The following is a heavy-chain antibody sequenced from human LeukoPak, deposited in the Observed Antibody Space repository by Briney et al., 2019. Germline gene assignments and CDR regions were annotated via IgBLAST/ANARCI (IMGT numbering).Heavy chain of an antibody. D-gene: IGHD6-19*01. V-gene: IGHV3-30*18. CDR2: ISYDGSNK. J-gene: IGHJ4*02. Sequence: GGSLRLSCAASGFSFSSYGMHWVRQAPGKGLEWVAVISYDGSNKYYADSVKGRFTTSRDNSKNTVYLQMNSLRAEDTAVYYCAKEAVAGVGTDWGQGTLVTVSS. CDR1: GFSFSSYG. CDR3: AKEAVAGVGTD.